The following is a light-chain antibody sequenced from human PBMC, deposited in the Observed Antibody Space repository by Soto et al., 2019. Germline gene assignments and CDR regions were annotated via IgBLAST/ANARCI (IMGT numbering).Light chain of an antibody. V-gene: IGKV3-15*01. CDR1: QRVSRN. CDR3: QQYNNWPFT. J-gene: IGKJ5*01. CDR2: GAS. Sequence: EIVLTQSPGTLSLSPGERATLSCRASQRVSRNLAWYQQKPGQAPRLLIYGASTRATGIPARFSGSGSGTEFTLTISSLQSEDFAVYYCQQYNNWPFTFGQGTRLEIK.